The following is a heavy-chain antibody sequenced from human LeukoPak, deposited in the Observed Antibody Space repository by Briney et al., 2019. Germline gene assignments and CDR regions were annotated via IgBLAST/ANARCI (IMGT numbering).Heavy chain of an antibody. Sequence: SETLSLTCTVSGGSISSYYWSWIRQPAGKGLERIGRIYTSGSTNSNPSLKSRVTMSVDTSRNQFSLKLSSVTAADTAVYYCAREAAAGYYYYYYYMDVWGKGTTVTISS. CDR1: GGSISSYY. D-gene: IGHD6-13*01. J-gene: IGHJ6*03. V-gene: IGHV4-4*07. CDR2: IYTSGST. CDR3: AREAAAGYYYYYYYMDV.